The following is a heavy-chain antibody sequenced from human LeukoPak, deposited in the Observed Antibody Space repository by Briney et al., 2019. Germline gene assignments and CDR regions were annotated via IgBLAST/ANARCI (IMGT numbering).Heavy chain of an antibody. CDR2: INHSGST. CDR3: ARGPWFDP. CDR1: GGSFSGYY. J-gene: IGHJ5*02. V-gene: IGHV4-34*01. Sequence: SETLSLTCAVYGGSFSGYYWSWIRQPPGKGLEWIGEINHSGSTNYNPSLKSRVTISVDTSKNQFSLKLSSVTAADTAVYYCARGPWFDPWGQGTLVTVSS.